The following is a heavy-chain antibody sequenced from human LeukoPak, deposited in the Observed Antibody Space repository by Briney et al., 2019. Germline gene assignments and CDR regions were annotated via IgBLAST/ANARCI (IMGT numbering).Heavy chain of an antibody. CDR3: ARDRVQIVGASSEYFQY. CDR1: GYTFTSSG. D-gene: IGHD1-26*01. CDR2: ISGYNGNT. J-gene: IGHJ1*01. V-gene: IGHV1-18*01. Sequence: ASVKVSCKASGYTFTSSGISWVRQAPGQGLEWMGWISGYNGNTKYAQRFQGRVTMTTDTSTSTVYMDLRSLRSDGTAMYFCARDRVQIVGASSEYFQYWGQGTLVTVSS.